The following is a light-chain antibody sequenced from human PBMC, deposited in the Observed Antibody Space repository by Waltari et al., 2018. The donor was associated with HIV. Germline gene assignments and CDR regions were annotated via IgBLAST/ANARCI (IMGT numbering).Light chain of an antibody. CDR2: DVS. Sequence: SLVLTQPPSVSVAPGQTARIPWGGNKPGSTTVHGYQQKPGQAPVLVVYDVSDRPSGIPERFSGSTSGNTATLTVSRVEAGDEADYYCQVWDSSSYHPVVFGGGTKLSVL. J-gene: IGLJ2*01. CDR3: QVWDSSSYHPVV. V-gene: IGLV3-21*02. CDR1: KPGSTT.